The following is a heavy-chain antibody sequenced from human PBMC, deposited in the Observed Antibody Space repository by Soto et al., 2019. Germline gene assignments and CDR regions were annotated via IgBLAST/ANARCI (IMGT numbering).Heavy chain of an antibody. CDR3: AKNLYYYDSSGYYYWDY. CDR2: ISGSGGST. J-gene: IGHJ4*02. Sequence: GGSLRLSCAASGFTFSSYAMSWVRQAPGKGLEWVSAISGSGGSTYYADSVKGRFTISRDNSKNTLYLQMNSLRAEDTAVYYCAKNLYYYDSSGYYYWDYWGQGTLVTVSS. D-gene: IGHD3-22*01. CDR1: GFTFSSYA. V-gene: IGHV3-23*01.